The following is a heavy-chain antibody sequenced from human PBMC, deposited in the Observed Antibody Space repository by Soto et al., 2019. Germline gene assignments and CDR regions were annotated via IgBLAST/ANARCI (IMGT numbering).Heavy chain of an antibody. CDR3: ARGRGDSNPGGHFDY. CDR2: IYHSGST. V-gene: IGHV4-4*02. CDR1: GGSISSSKW. D-gene: IGHD2-21*02. Sequence: PSETLSLTCAVSGGSISSSKWWSWVRQPPGKGLEWIGEIYHSGSTNYNPSLKSRVTMSVDKSKNQFSLKLTSVTAADTAVYYCARGRGDSNPGGHFDYWGQGTLVTVSS. J-gene: IGHJ4*02.